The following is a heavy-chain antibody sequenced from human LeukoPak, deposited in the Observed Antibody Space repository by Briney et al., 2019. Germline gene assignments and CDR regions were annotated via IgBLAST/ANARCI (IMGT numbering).Heavy chain of an antibody. CDR3: ARDLPHSYDSCGYYPDY. D-gene: IGHD3-22*01. J-gene: IGHJ4*02. V-gene: IGHV3-30-3*01. CDR2: ISYDGSNK. CDR1: GFTFRSYA. Sequence: GGSLRLSCAASGFTFRSYAMHWVRQAPGKGLEWVAVISYDGSNKYYADSVKGRFTISRDNSKNTLYLQMNSLRAEDTAVYSAARDLPHSYDSCGYYPDYWGQGTLVTVSS.